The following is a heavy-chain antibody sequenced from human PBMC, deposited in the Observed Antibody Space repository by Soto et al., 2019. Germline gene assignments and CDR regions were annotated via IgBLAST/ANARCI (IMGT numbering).Heavy chain of an antibody. J-gene: IGHJ4*02. CDR3: ARDRLRGYDSSGFYS. D-gene: IGHD3-22*01. CDR1: GGTLRSYT. Sequence: GGSVKVSCQASGGTLRSYTIRWVRQAPGQGLEWMGRIIPILGIANYAQKFQGRVTMTTATSTNTVFLELRSLKSDDTAIYYCARDRLRGYDSSGFYSWGQGTMVTVSS. CDR2: IIPILGIA. V-gene: IGHV1-69*04.